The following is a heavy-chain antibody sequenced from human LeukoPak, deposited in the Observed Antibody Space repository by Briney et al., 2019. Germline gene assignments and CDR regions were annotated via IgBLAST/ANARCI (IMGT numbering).Heavy chain of an antibody. Sequence: PSETLSLTCTVSGASISSGNDYWSWIRQPAGKGLEWVVNIKQDGSEKYYVDSVKGRFTISRDNAKNSLYLQMNSLRAEDTAVYYCARVSPNTVTTLQYFDYWGQGTLVTVSS. CDR3: ARVSPNTVTTLQYFDY. D-gene: IGHD4-17*01. V-gene: IGHV3-7*01. J-gene: IGHJ4*02. CDR2: IKQDGSEK. CDR1: GASISSGN.